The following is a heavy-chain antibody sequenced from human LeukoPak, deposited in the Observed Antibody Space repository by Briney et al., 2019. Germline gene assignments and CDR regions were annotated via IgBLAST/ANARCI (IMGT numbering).Heavy chain of an antibody. D-gene: IGHD3-22*01. Sequence: ASVKVSCKASGYTFTSYGISWVRQAPGQGLEWMGWISAYNGNTNYAQKLQGRVTMTTDTSTSTAYMELRSLRSDDTAVYYCARDSYYDSSGYYYGSGMDYWGQGTLVTVSS. CDR2: ISAYNGNT. CDR1: GYTFTSYG. V-gene: IGHV1-18*01. CDR3: ARDSYYDSSGYYYGSGMDY. J-gene: IGHJ4*02.